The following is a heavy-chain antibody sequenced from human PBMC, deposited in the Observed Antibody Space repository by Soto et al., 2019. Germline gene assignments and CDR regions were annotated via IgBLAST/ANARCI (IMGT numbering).Heavy chain of an antibody. Sequence: GGSLRLSCTASGFDFRSYGIHWVRQAPGRGLEWVAAASYDGSETYYADSAKGRFTVSKEISKNTAFLQMNALRHEDTAVYFCVRDSGWPILHFDSWGQGNLVTVSS. CDR3: VRDSGWPILHFDS. CDR2: ASYDGSET. CDR1: GFDFRSYG. D-gene: IGHD3-10*01. V-gene: IGHV3-30*03. J-gene: IGHJ4*02.